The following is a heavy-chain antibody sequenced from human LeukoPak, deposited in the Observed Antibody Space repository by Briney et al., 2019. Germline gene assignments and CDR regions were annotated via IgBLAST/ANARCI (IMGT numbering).Heavy chain of an antibody. CDR3: ASYGSGRDY. CDR2: IYYGGST. D-gene: IGHD3-10*01. CDR1: GGSISSYY. Sequence: SETLSLTCTVSGGSISSYYWSWSRQPPGKGLEWIGYIYYGGSTNYNPSLKSRVTISVDTSKNQFSLKLSSVTAADTAVYYCASYGSGRDYWGQGTLVTVSS. V-gene: IGHV4-59*12. J-gene: IGHJ4*02.